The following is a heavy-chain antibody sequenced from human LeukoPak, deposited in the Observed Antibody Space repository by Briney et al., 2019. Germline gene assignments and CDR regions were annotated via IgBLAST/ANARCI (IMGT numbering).Heavy chain of an antibody. D-gene: IGHD1-1*01. Sequence: SETLPLTCTVSGGSISSSSYYWGWIRQPPGKGLELIGSIYYSGSTYYNPSLKSRVTISVDTSKNQFSLKLSSVTAADTAVYYRARRYLRNWFDPWGQGTLVTVSS. CDR1: GGSISSSSYY. CDR3: ARRYLRNWFDP. J-gene: IGHJ5*02. CDR2: IYYSGST. V-gene: IGHV4-39*01.